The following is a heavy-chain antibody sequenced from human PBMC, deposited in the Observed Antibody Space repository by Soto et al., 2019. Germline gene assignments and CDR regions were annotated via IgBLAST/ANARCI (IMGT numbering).Heavy chain of an antibody. CDR3: ARALRDIVVVPAAVRFRVYYFDY. V-gene: IGHV1-8*01. D-gene: IGHD2-2*01. CDR1: GYTFTSYD. CDR2: MNPNSGNT. Sequence: QVQLVQSGAEVKKPGASVKVSCKASGYTFTSYDINWVRQATGQGLEWMGWMNPNSGNTGYAQKFQGRLTMTRNTSIITAYMKLRSLRSEDTAVYYCARALRDIVVVPAAVRFRVYYFDYWGQGTLVTVSS. J-gene: IGHJ4*02.